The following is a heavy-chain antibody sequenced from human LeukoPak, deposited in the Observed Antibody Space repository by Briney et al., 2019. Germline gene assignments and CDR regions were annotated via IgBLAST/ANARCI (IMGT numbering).Heavy chain of an antibody. CDR2: INHSGST. CDR1: GGSFSGYY. V-gene: IGHV4-34*01. CDR3: ARLKGCRGNYYGSGSYYKCYYFDF. Sequence: SETLSLTCAVYGGSFSGYYWSWIRQPPGKGLEWIGEINHSGSTNYNPSLKSRVTISGDTSKNQFSLKLSSVTAADTAVYYCARLKGCRGNYYGSGSYYKCYYFDFWGQGTLVTVSS. D-gene: IGHD3-10*01. J-gene: IGHJ4*02.